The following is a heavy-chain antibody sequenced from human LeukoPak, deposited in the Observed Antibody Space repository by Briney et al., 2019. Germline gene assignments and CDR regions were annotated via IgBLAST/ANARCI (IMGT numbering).Heavy chain of an antibody. Sequence: SETLSLTCTVSGGPISSYYWSWIRQPPGKGLEWIGYIYYSGSTNYNPSLKSRVTISVDTSKNQFSLKLSSVTAADTAVYYCARHRGYSYGSFDYWGQGTLVTVSS. CDR2: IYYSGST. V-gene: IGHV4-59*08. J-gene: IGHJ4*02. CDR1: GGPISSYY. D-gene: IGHD5-18*01. CDR3: ARHRGYSYGSFDY.